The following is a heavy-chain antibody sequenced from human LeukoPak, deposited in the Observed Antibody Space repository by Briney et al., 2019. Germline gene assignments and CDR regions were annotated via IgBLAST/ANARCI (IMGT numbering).Heavy chain of an antibody. V-gene: IGHV3-23*01. CDR2: VGLSPAST. CDR1: GFTIAKHD. CDR3: VKNWGGCYFDS. D-gene: IGHD7-27*01. Sequence: PGHSLRLSCAASGFTIAKHDMHWVRQAPGKGLEWVSTVGLSPASTYFAVSVKGRFTASRDNDKNTVSLQMNSLRAEDTAMYFCVKNWGGCYFDSWGQGALVTVSS. J-gene: IGHJ4*02.